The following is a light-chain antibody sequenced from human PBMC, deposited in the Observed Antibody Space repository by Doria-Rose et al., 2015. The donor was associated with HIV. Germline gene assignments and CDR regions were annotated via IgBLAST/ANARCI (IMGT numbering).Light chain of an antibody. V-gene: IGKV3-20*01. CDR1: QSFSSTY. Sequence: EIVMTQSPGTLSLSPGERATLSCRASQSFSSTYLAWYQQKPGQAPSLLIYDGSTRATGIPDSFSASGSGTDFTLTINRLEPEDFALYYRHQYGTSWTFGQGTKVEI. CDR2: DGS. CDR3: HQYGTSWT. J-gene: IGKJ1*01.